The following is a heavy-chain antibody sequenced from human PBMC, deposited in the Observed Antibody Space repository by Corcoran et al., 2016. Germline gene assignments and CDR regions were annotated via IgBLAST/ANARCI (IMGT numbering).Heavy chain of an antibody. J-gene: IGHJ4*02. CDR1: GGSSSGYY. V-gene: IGHV4-34*01. D-gene: IGHD3-22*01. CDR3: ARGGRSQYYYDSSGHHFDY. Sequence: QVQLQQWGAGLLKPSETLSLTCAVYGGSSSGYYWSWIRQPPGKGLEWIGEINHSGSTNYNPSLKSRVTISVDTSKNQFSLKLSSVTAADTAVYYCARGGRSQYYYDSSGHHFDYWGQGTLVTVSS. CDR2: INHSGST.